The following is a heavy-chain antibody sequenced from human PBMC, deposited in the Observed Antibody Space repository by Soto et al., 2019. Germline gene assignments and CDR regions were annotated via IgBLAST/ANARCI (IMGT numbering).Heavy chain of an antibody. Sequence: LKSSCEGSGYSFPSYWIGWVRQMPGKGLEWMGIIYPGDSDTRYSPSFPGQVTISADTSISTAYLQWSSLKASDTAMYYCARLVSDGHNLDYWGQGTLVTVSA. D-gene: IGHD3-16*02. J-gene: IGHJ4*02. CDR3: ARLVSDGHNLDY. V-gene: IGHV5-51*01. CDR2: IYPGDSDT. CDR1: GYSFPSYW.